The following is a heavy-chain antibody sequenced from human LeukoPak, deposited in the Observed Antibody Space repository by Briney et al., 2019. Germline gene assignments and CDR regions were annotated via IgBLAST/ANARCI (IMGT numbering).Heavy chain of an antibody. CDR2: INPSGGST. D-gene: IGHD4-17*01. V-gene: IGHV1-46*01. Sequence: ASVKVSCKASGYTFTSYYMHWVRQAPGQGLEWMGIINPSGGSTSYAQKFQGRVTMTRDTSTSTVYMELSSLRSEDTAVYYCARDWGDYGDYEDEVSHDYWGQGTLVTVSS. CDR3: ARDWGDYGDYEDEVSHDY. CDR1: GYTFTSYY. J-gene: IGHJ4*02.